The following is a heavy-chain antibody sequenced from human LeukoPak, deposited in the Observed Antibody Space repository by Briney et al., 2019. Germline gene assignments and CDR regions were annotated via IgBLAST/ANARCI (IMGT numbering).Heavy chain of an antibody. CDR3: AKDYYYDSSGYQPRNAFDI. Sequence: GGSLRLSCAASGFTFSSYSMNWVRQAPGKGLEWVSSISSSSSYIYYADSVKGRFTISRDNAKNSLYLQMNSLRAEDTAVYYCAKDYYYDSSGYQPRNAFDIWGQGTMVTVSS. D-gene: IGHD3-22*01. CDR1: GFTFSSYS. CDR2: ISSSSSYI. V-gene: IGHV3-21*04. J-gene: IGHJ3*02.